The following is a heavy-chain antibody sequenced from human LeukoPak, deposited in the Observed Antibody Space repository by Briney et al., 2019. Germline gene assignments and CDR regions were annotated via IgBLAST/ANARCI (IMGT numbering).Heavy chain of an antibody. V-gene: IGHV5-51*01. J-gene: IGHJ6*02. D-gene: IGHD3-22*01. CDR1: GYSFTSYY. Sequence: GESLKISCKASGYSFTSYYIGWVRQRSGKGLEWMGIIYPGDSDTRYSPFFQGQVTISIDKSISTAYLQWSSLKASDTAMYYCARMTESSDYYAMDVWGQGTTVTVSS. CDR3: ARMTESSDYYAMDV. CDR2: IYPGDSDT.